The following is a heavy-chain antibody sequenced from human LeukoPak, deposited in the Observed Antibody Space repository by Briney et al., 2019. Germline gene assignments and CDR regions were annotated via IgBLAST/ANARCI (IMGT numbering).Heavy chain of an antibody. CDR1: GGSISSGSNY. J-gene: IGHJ6*03. V-gene: IGHV4-61*02. D-gene: IGHD1-26*01. Sequence: SQTLSLTCTVSGGSISSGSNYWSWIRQPAGKGLGWIGRIYNSRTTNYNPSLKSRVTISVDTSKNQFSLKLSSVTAADTAVYYCARVPRGSTVGTLPYFYYYMDVWGKGTTVIVSS. CDR3: ARVPRGSTVGTLPYFYYYMDV. CDR2: IYNSRTT.